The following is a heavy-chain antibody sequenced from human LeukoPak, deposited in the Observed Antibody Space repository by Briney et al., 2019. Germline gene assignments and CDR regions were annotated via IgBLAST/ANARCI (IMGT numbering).Heavy chain of an antibody. CDR3: ARAMTAAYFDY. V-gene: IGHV3-11*01. Sequence: GGSLRLSCAASGFTFSDYYMSWIRQAPGKGLEWVSYISSSGSTIYYADSVKGRFTISGDNAKNSLYLQMNSLRAEDTAVYYCARAMTAAYFDYWGQGTLVTVSS. J-gene: IGHJ4*02. D-gene: IGHD3-22*01. CDR2: ISSSGSTI. CDR1: GFTFSDYY.